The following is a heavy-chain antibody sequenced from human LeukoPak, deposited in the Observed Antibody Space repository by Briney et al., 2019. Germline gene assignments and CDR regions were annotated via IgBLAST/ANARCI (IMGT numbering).Heavy chain of an antibody. CDR3: ALDSSGYYILPNWFDP. CDR1: GGTFSTYA. J-gene: IGHJ5*02. V-gene: IGHV1-69*01. Sequence: SVRVSCRASGGTFSTYAISWVRQAPGQGLEWMGGIIPIFGTANYAQKFQGRVTITADESTSTAYMELSSLRSEDTAVYYCALDSSGYYILPNWFDPWGQGTLVTVSS. D-gene: IGHD3-22*01. CDR2: IIPIFGTA.